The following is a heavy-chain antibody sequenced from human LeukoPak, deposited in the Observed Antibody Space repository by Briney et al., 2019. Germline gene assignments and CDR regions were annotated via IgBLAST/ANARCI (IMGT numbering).Heavy chain of an antibody. Sequence: GGSLRLSCAASGFTFSGSGMHWVRQASGKGLEWVGRIRDKAHSYATAYAASVKGRFIVSRDDSKNTAYLQMNSLKTEDTAVYYCVRQATDDYGDDWGQGTLVTVSS. J-gene: IGHJ4*02. CDR1: GFTFSGSG. CDR3: VRQATDDYGDD. CDR2: IRDKAHSYAT. V-gene: IGHV3-73*01.